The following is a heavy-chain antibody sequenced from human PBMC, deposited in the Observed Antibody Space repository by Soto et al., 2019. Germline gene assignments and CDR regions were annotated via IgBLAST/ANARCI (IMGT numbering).Heavy chain of an antibody. CDR3: ATTERDCYYYDNSGYSDALDV. CDR2: FDPEDGET. J-gene: IGHJ3*01. V-gene: IGHV1-24*01. CDR1: GYTLTELS. Sequence: ASVKVSCKVSGYTLTELSMHWVRQAPGKGLEWMGGFDPEDGETIYAQKFQGRVTMTEDTSTDTAYMELSSLRSEDTAVYYCATTERDCYYYDNSGYSDALDVWGQGTMVTVSS. D-gene: IGHD3-22*01.